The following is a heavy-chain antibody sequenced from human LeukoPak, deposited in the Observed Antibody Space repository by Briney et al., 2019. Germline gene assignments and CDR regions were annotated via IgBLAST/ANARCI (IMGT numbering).Heavy chain of an antibody. V-gene: IGHV4-30-4*01. CDR3: ASYTISTGVDV. D-gene: IGHD3-3*01. J-gene: IGHJ6*02. CDR2: IYYSGST. Sequence: PSETLSLTCTVSGGSISSGDYYWSWLRQPPGKGLEWIGYIYYSGSTYYNPSLKSRVTISVDTSKNQFSLKLSSVTAADTAVYYCASYTISTGVDVWGQGTTVTVSS. CDR1: GGSISSGDYY.